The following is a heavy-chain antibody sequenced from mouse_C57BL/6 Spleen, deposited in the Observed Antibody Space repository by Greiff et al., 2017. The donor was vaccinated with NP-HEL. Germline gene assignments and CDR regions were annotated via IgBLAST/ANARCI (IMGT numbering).Heavy chain of an antibody. CDR2: ISSGGSYT. V-gene: IGHV5-6*01. J-gene: IGHJ2*01. CDR3: ARHMLITTLVAKGSFLDYFDY. CDR1: GFTFSSYG. D-gene: IGHD1-1*01. Sequence: EVMLVESGGDLVKPGGSLKLSCAASGFTFSSYGMSWVRQTPDKRLEWVATISSGGSYTYYPDSVKGRFTISRDNAKNTLYLQLSSLKAEDTAMYYCARHMLITTLVAKGSFLDYFDYWGQGTTLTVSS.